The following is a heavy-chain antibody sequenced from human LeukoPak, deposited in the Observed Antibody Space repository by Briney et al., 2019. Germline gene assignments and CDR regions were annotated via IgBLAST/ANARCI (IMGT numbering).Heavy chain of an antibody. CDR2: ISSSSSYI. V-gene: IGHV3-21*01. Sequence: PGGSLRLSCAASGFTFSSYSMNWVRQAPGKGLEWVSSISSSSSYIYYADSVKGRFTISRDNAKNSLYLQMNSLRAEDTAVYYCARDGLPYLGYCSGGSCDAVAWGQGTLVTVSS. D-gene: IGHD2-15*01. CDR3: ARDGLPYLGYCSGGSCDAVA. CDR1: GFTFSSYS. J-gene: IGHJ5*02.